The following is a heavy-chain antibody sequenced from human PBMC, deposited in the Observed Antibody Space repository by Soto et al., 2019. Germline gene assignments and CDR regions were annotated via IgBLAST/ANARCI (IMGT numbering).Heavy chain of an antibody. CDR3: ARDLFGELPN. J-gene: IGHJ4*02. D-gene: IGHD3-10*01. Sequence: QVQLVQSGSEVKKSGASVRVSCRASGFTFTTSGITWVRQAPGQGLEWMGWFNLYNGDTNYAQKFQGRVTMTTDASTTTAYMELRSLSSADTAMYYCARDLFGELPNWGQGTRVTVSS. CDR2: FNLYNGDT. CDR1: GFTFTTSG. V-gene: IGHV1-18*01.